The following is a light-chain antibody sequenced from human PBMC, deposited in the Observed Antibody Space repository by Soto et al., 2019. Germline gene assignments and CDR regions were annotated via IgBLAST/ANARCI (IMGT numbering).Light chain of an antibody. V-gene: IGLV1-40*01. J-gene: IGLJ3*02. CDR1: SSNIGAGYD. CDR3: QSYGSSLSAWV. CDR2: GDN. Sequence: QSVLTQPPSVSGAPGQRVTISCTGSSSNIGAGYDVHWYQQLPGTAPKLLIYGDNNRPSGVPDRFSGSKSGTSASLAITGLQAEGEADYYCQSYGSSLSAWVFGGGTKLTVL.